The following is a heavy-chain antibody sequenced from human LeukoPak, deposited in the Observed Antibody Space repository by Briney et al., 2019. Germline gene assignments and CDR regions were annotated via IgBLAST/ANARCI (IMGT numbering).Heavy chain of an antibody. CDR3: ARDFQEGFFDY. V-gene: IGHV1-46*01. J-gene: IGHJ4*02. Sequence: ASVKVSCKASGYTFTSYYMHWGRQAPGQGLEWMGIINPSGGSTSYAQRFQGRVTMTRDTSTSTVYMELSSLRSEDTAVYYCARDFQEGFFDYWGQGTLVTVSS. CDR1: GYTFTSYY. CDR2: INPSGGST.